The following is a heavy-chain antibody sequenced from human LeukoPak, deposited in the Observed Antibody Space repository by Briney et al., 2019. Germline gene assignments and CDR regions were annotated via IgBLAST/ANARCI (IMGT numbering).Heavy chain of an antibody. CDR2: IYYSEGT. CDR1: VASLTSRGNT. J-gene: IGHJ4*02. CDR3: ARRIDLAGSTFDY. Sequence: SETLSLTCTVSVASLTSRGNTGCGSPQPPGKGLEGLGSIYYSEGTSYNPSLKRRVTISVDTSKNQFSLKLSAVTAADTAVYYCARRIDLAGSTFDYWGQGALVTVSS. V-gene: IGHV4-39*01. D-gene: IGHD3-9*01.